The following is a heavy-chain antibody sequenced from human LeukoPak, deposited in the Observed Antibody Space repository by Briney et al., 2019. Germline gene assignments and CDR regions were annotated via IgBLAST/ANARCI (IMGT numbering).Heavy chain of an antibody. V-gene: IGHV4-34*01. CDR3: ARIRCGRSSAICYNH. CDR2: INHNGGT. J-gene: IGHJ5*02. Sequence: PSETLSLTCSVYGVSLSDYYWSWIRQPPGKGLEWIGEINHNGGTKYNPSLKGRVTISVDTSETQFSLNLRSVTAADTAVYYCARIRCGRSSAICYNHWGKGTLVTVSS. CDR1: GVSLSDYY. D-gene: IGHD2-2*02.